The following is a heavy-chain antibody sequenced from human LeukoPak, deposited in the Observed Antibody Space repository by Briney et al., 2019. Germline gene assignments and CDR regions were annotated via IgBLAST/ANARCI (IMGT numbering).Heavy chain of an antibody. Sequence: SETLSLTCTVSGGSISSYYWSWIRQPAGKGLEWIGRIYTSGSANYNPSLKSRVTMSVDTSKNQLSLKLSSVTAADTAVYYCARNYCSGGSCYSGFDYWGQGALVTVSS. CDR3: ARNYCSGGSCYSGFDY. V-gene: IGHV4-4*07. CDR1: GGSISSYY. J-gene: IGHJ4*02. D-gene: IGHD2-15*01. CDR2: IYTSGSA.